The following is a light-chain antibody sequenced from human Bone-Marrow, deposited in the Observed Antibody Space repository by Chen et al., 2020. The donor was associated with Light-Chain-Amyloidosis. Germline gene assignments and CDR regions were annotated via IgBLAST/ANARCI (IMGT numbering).Light chain of an antibody. CDR1: SSDVGSYNL. CDR2: EGS. Sequence: SALTQPASVSGSPGQSITISCTGTSSDVGSYNLVSWYQQHPGKAPQLMIYEGSKRPSGVSNRFSGSKSGNTASLTISGLQAEDEADYYCCSYAGSSTLVFGGGTKLTVL. CDR3: CSYAGSSTLV. J-gene: IGLJ2*01. V-gene: IGLV2-23*01.